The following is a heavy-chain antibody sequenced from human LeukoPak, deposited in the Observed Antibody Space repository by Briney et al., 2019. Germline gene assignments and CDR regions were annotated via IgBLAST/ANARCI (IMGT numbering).Heavy chain of an antibody. V-gene: IGHV5-51*01. CDR2: IYPSDSDI. J-gene: IGHJ4*02. CDR1: GYSFTNYW. CDR3: ARVGTSNYRFFDS. Sequence: GESLKISCKAPGYSFTNYWIAWVRQMPGKGLEWMGIIYPSDSDIRYNPSFQGQVTISADKSISTAYLKWSSLKASDTAVYYCARVGTSNYRFFDSWGQGTLVTVSS. D-gene: IGHD4-4*01.